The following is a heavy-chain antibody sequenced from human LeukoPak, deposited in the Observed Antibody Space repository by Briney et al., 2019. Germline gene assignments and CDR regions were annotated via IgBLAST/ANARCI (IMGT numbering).Heavy chain of an antibody. D-gene: IGHD5-12*01. Sequence: SETLSLTCTVSGGSISSGGYYWSWIRQHPGKGLEWIGYIYYSGSTYYNPSLKSRVTISVDTSMNQFSLKLSSVTAADTAVYYCARDRSGYGGIFDYWGQGTLVTVSS. CDR2: IYYSGST. CDR3: ARDRSGYGGIFDY. J-gene: IGHJ4*02. V-gene: IGHV4-31*03. CDR1: GGSISSGGYY.